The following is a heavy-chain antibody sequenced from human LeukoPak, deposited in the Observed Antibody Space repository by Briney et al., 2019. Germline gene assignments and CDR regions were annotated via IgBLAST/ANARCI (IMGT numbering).Heavy chain of an antibody. J-gene: IGHJ4*02. D-gene: IGHD6-13*01. V-gene: IGHV4-30-4*01. Sequence: SQTLSLTCTVSGGSISSGDYYWSWIRQPPGKGLEWTGYIYYSGSTYYNPSLKSRVTTSVDTSKNQFSLKLSSVTAADTAVYYCARMGIAAAGTGDIFDYWGQGTLVTVSS. CDR3: ARMGIAAAGTGDIFDY. CDR1: GGSISSGDYY. CDR2: IYYSGST.